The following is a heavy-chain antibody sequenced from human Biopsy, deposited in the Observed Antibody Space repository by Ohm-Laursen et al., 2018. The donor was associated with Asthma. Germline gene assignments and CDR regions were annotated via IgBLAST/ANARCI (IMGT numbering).Heavy chain of an antibody. CDR2: VNTGNGDT. J-gene: IGHJ3*01. D-gene: IGHD3-9*01. CDR3: ARTYYDFLTGQVKDVFGV. Sequence: ATVKISCKASGYTLTSYGMNWVRQAPGQRLEWMGWVNTGNGDTKYSQKFQGRVTITRDTSASTAYMELRSLRSEDTATYYCARTYYDFLTGQVKDVFGVWGQGTMVTVSS. V-gene: IGHV1-3*04. CDR1: GYTLTSYG.